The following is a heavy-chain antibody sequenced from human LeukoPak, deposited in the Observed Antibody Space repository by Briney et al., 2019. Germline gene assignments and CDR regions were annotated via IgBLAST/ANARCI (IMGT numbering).Heavy chain of an antibody. D-gene: IGHD4-23*01. CDR3: ARDQVKDFDY. CDR2: ISSSSYI. CDR1: GFTFSDYG. J-gene: IGHJ4*02. V-gene: IGHV3-69-1*01. Sequence: GGSLRLSCAASGFTFSDYGMHWVRQAPGKGLEWVSSISSSSYIYYADSVKGRFTISRDNAKNSLYLQMNSLRAEDTAVYYCARDQVKDFDYWGQGTLVTVSS.